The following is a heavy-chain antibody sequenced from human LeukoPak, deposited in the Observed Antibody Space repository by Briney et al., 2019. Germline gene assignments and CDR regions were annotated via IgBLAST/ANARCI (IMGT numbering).Heavy chain of an antibody. J-gene: IGHJ4*02. CDR3: AREYSGSYRIRHFDY. V-gene: IGHV3-21*01. CDR1: GFTFSSYR. D-gene: IGHD1-26*01. CDR2: ISSSSSYI. Sequence: PGGSLRLSCAASGFTFSSYRMNWVRQAPGKGLEWVSSISSSSSYIYYADSVKGRFTISRDNAKNSLYLQMNSLRAEDTAVYYCAREYSGSYRIRHFDYWGQGTLVTVSS.